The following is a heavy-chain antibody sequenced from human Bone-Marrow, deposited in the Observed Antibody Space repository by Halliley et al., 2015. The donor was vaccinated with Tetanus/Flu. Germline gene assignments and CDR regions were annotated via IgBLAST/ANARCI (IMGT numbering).Heavy chain of an antibody. J-gene: IGHJ4*02. V-gene: IGHV3-23*01. CDR3: TREVNSGYSNSWYFDY. D-gene: IGHD6-13*01. CDR2: IRGTGDIT. Sequence: IRGTGDITSYPDSVKGRFTISRDNSKNPVYLELNSLRAEDTAVYYCTREVNSGYSNSWYFDYWGQGTLVTVSS.